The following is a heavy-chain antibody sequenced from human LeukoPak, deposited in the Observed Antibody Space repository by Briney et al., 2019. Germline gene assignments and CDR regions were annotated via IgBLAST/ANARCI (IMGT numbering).Heavy chain of an antibody. D-gene: IGHD3-3*01. J-gene: IGHJ6*02. CDR2: MNPNSGNT. CDR1: GYTFTSYD. CDR3: ARSPDILRFLEWLPPNYYYGMDV. V-gene: IGHV1-8*01. Sequence: ASVKVSCKASGYTFTSYDINWVRQATGQGLEWMGWMNPNSGNTGYAQKFQGRVTMTRNTSISTAYMELSSLRSEDTAVYYCARSPDILRFLEWLPPNYYYGMDVWGQGTTVTVSS.